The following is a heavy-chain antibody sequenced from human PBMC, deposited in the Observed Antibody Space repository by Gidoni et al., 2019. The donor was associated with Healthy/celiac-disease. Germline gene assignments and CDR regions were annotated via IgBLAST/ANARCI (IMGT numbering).Heavy chain of an antibody. D-gene: IGHD2-2*01. CDR3: AKGQLPRYCSSTSCPTPFDY. V-gene: IGHV3-23*01. Sequence: EVQLLESGGGLVQPGGSLRLSCAASGFTFSSYAMSWVRQAPGKGLAWVSAISGSGGSTYYADSVKGRFTISRDNSKNTLYLQMNSLRAEDTAVYYCAKGQLPRYCSSTSCPTPFDYWGQGTLVTVSS. CDR2: ISGSGGST. J-gene: IGHJ4*02. CDR1: GFTFSSYA.